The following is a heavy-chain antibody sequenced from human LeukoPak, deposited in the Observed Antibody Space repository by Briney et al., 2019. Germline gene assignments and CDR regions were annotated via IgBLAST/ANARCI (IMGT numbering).Heavy chain of an antibody. D-gene: IGHD3-16*01. CDR3: ARRGTTGPHNWFDS. CDR2: IGGSDDRI. J-gene: IGHJ5*01. Sequence: GGSLRLSCVASGFSFSNYGMTWVRQAPGRGQDWASGIGGSDDRIEYAASVRGRFPISRDNSKNTLCLQMNSLRAEDSAVYICARRGTTGPHNWFDSWGQGNLVTVSS. V-gene: IGHV3-23*01. CDR1: GFSFSNYG.